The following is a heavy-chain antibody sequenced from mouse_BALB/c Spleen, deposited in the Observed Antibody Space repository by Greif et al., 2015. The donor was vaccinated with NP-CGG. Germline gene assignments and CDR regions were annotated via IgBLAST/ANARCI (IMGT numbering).Heavy chain of an antibody. D-gene: IGHD2-4*01. CDR3: ARGDYDYSWYFDV. J-gene: IGHJ1*01. V-gene: IGHV5-17*02. Sequence: EVKLVESGGGLVQPGGSRKLSCAASGFTFSSFGMHWVRQAPEKGLEWVAYISSGSSTIYYADTVKGRFTISRDNPKNTLFLQMTSLRSEDTAMYYCARGDYDYSWYFDVWGAGTTVTVSS. CDR1: GFTFSSFG. CDR2: ISSGSSTI.